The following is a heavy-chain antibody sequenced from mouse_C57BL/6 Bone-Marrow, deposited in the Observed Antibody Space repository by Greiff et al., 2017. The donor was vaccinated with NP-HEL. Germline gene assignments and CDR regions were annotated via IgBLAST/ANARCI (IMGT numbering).Heavy chain of an antibody. CDR2: IHPNSGST. J-gene: IGHJ2*01. V-gene: IGHV1-64*01. Sequence: QVHVKQPGAELVKPGASVKLSCKASGYTFTSYWMHWVKQRPGQGLEWIGMIHPNSGSTNYNEKFKSKATLTVEKSSSTAYLQLSSLTSEDSAVDYCARHYVSSYDWDYWGQGTTLTVSS. CDR3: ARHYVSSYDWDY. CDR1: GYTFTSYW. D-gene: IGHD1-1*01.